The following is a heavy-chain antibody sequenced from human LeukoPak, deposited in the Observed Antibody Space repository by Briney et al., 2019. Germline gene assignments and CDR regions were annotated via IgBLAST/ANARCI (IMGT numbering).Heavy chain of an antibody. CDR3: AGEVGVTPPYNRFDP. J-gene: IGHJ5*02. CDR1: GYTYTSSD. D-gene: IGHD1-26*01. V-gene: IGHV1-8*01. CDR2: MNPNSGKA. Sequence: ASVTVSCRASGYTYTSSDINWVRQATGQRLEWMGWMNPNSGKAGYAQKFQGRLTMTWNTSINTAYMELSSLKSEDTAVYYCAGEVGVTPPYNRFDPWGQGTLVTVSS.